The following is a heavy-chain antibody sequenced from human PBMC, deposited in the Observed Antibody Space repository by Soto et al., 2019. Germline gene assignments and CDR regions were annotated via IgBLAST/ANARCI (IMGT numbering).Heavy chain of an antibody. CDR3: ARSRLYGDSAYYYYDMDV. CDR2: IIPIFGTA. V-gene: IGHV1-69*06. D-gene: IGHD4-17*01. Sequence: SVKVSCKASGGTFSSYAISWVRQAPGQGLEWMGGIIPIFGTANYAQKFQGRVTITADKSTSTAYMELSSLRSEDTAVYYCARSRLYGDSAYYYYDMDVWGQGPPVTVSS. CDR1: GGTFSSYA. J-gene: IGHJ6*02.